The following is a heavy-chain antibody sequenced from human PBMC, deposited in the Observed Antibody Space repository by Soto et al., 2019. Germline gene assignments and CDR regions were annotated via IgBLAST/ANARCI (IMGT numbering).Heavy chain of an antibody. J-gene: IGHJ6*02. CDR3: ARVNGQNYYCSGNYYNVMDYYYGLDV. V-gene: IGHV1-3*04. D-gene: IGHD3-10*01. CDR1: GYTFTGYT. CDR2: INTVYGST. Sequence: QVHLVQSGADVKQPGASVKVSCKASGYTFTGYTVHWVRQAPGQRLEWMGWINTVYGSTKYSQTYQGRVTITRDTSASTAYMELSSLRSEDTAVYYCARVNGQNYYCSGNYYNVMDYYYGLDVWGQGTAVTVSS.